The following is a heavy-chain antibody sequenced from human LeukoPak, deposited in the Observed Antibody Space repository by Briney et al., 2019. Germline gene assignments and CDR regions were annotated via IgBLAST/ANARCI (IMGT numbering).Heavy chain of an antibody. CDR2: IWFDGSNK. CDR1: KFTFSTYG. CDR3: CSGSPKGVDY. Sequence: GRSLRLSCAASKFTFSTYGMHWVRQAPGKGLEWVAFIWFDGSNKYYADSVKGRFTISRDNSKNTLYLQMNSLIAEDTAVYYCCSGSPKGVDYWGQGTLVTVSS. J-gene: IGHJ4*02. V-gene: IGHV3-33*01. D-gene: IGHD3-10*02.